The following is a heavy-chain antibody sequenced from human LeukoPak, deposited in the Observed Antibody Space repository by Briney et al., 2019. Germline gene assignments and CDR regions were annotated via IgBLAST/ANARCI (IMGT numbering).Heavy chain of an antibody. Sequence: PGGSLRISCAASGFTFSSYDMHWVRQATGKGLEWVSAIGTAGDTYYPGYVKGRFTISRENAKNSLYLQMNRLRAGDTAVYYCARVFGIAVAGTRSIWFDPWGQGTLVTVSS. CDR3: ARVFGIAVAGTRSIWFDP. V-gene: IGHV3-13*01. D-gene: IGHD6-19*01. CDR1: GFTFSSYD. J-gene: IGHJ5*02. CDR2: IGTAGDT.